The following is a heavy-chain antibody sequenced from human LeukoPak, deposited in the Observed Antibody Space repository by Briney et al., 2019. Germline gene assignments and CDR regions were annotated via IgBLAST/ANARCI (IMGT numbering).Heavy chain of an antibody. Sequence: SETLSLTCAVSDDSFSSHYWTWIRQPPGKGLEWIGYISYIGTTNYNPSLKSRVTISIGTSKNQFSLKLSSVTAADTAVYYCARDLVTVTKGFDIWGQGTMVSVSA. CDR1: DDSFSSHY. CDR3: ARDLVTVTKGFDI. D-gene: IGHD4-17*01. CDR2: ISYIGTT. V-gene: IGHV4-59*11. J-gene: IGHJ3*02.